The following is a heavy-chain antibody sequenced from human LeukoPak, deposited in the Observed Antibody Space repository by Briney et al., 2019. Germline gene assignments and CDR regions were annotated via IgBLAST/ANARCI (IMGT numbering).Heavy chain of an antibody. CDR1: GFTFSSYC. Sequence: GGSLRLSCAASGFTFSSYCMNWVRQAPGKGLEWVSSITRSSSYIYYADSVKGRFTISRDNAKNSLYLQINSLRAEDTALYYCARDRAPDSSWVPYYYYYYMDVWGKGTTVTVSS. CDR3: ARDRAPDSSWVPYYYYYYMDV. D-gene: IGHD6-13*01. CDR2: ITRSSSYI. V-gene: IGHV3-21*04. J-gene: IGHJ6*03.